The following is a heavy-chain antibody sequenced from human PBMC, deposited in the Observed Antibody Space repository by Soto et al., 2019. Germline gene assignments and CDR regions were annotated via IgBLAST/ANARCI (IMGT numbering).Heavy chain of an antibody. CDR1: GYTFASYA. Sequence: QVQLVQSGAEVKKPGASVKVSCKASGYTFASYAIRWMRQAPGQGLEWMGWISAYNGNTNYAQKLQGRVPMTTDTSTSTAYMELRILRSAATAVYYCARDPPPPDYWGQGTLVTVSS. V-gene: IGHV1-18*01. CDR3: ARDPPPPDY. CDR2: ISAYNGNT. J-gene: IGHJ4*02.